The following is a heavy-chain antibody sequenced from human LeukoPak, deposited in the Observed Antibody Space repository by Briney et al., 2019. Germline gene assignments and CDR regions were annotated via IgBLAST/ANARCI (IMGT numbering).Heavy chain of an antibody. CDR1: GFTFSSYA. Sequence: GRSLRLSCAASGFTFSSYAMHWVRQAPGKGLEWVAVISYDGSNKYYADSVKGRFTISRDNSKNTLYLQMNSLRAEDTAVYCRARLGSSNWFDPWGQGTLVTASS. V-gene: IGHV3-30*01. J-gene: IGHJ5*02. D-gene: IGHD2-15*01. CDR2: ISYDGSNK. CDR3: ARLGSSNWFDP.